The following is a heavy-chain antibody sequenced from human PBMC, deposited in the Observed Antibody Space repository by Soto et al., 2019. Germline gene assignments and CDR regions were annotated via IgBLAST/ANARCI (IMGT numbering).Heavy chain of an antibody. CDR2: ISGSGGST. J-gene: IGHJ5*02. CDR3: AKDSREGSYRIFFDP. Sequence: PGGFLRLSCAASGVTFISYAMSWVRQAPGKGLEWVSAISGSGGSTYYADSVKGRFTISRDNSKNTLYLQMNSLRAEDTAVYYCAKDSREGSYRIFFDPWGQGTLVTVSS. V-gene: IGHV3-23*01. CDR1: GVTFISYA. D-gene: IGHD1-26*01.